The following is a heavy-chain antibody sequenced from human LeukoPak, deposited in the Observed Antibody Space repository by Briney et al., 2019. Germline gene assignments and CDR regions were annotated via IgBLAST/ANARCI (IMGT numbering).Heavy chain of an antibody. Sequence: SETLSLTCTVSGDPVSRGSYYWSWIRQPPGKGLEWIGEINHSGSTNYNPSLKNRVTISVDTSKNQFSLKLSSVTAADTAVYYCARGTYGGKGYWGQGTLVTVSS. CDR3: ARGTYGGKGY. V-gene: IGHV4-39*07. CDR2: INHSGST. D-gene: IGHD4-23*01. J-gene: IGHJ4*02. CDR1: GDPVSRGSYY.